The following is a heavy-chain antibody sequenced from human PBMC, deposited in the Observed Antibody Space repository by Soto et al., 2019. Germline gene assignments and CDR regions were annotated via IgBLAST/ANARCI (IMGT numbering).Heavy chain of an antibody. J-gene: IGHJ4*02. Sequence: ASETLFLTCTVSGGSISNYYWNWIRQSPGKGLEWIGYIYSSGSTHYNPSLQNRVTISIDTSKNQVSLKVNSVTAADTAVYYCARDHPHSYGVYYFDYWGQGTPVTVS. CDR2: IYSSGST. CDR3: ARDHPHSYGVYYFDY. V-gene: IGHV4-59*01. CDR1: GGSISNYY. D-gene: IGHD5-18*01.